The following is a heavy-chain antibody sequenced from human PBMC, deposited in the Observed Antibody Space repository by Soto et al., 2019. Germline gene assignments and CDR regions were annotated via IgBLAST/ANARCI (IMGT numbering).Heavy chain of an antibody. CDR2: ITGSGGTT. CDR3: AKDLVAVAGTDY. Sequence: GGSLRLSCAASGFTFSSYAMSWVRQAPGKGLEWVSSITGSGGTTYYADSVKGRFTISRDNSKNTLYLQMNSLRAEDTAVYYCAKDLVAVAGTDYWGQGTLVTVSS. CDR1: GFTFSSYA. J-gene: IGHJ4*02. V-gene: IGHV3-23*01. D-gene: IGHD6-19*01.